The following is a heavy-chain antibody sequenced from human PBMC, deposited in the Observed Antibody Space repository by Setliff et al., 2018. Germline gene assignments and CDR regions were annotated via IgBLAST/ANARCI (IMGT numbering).Heavy chain of an antibody. Sequence: GSLRLSCEASGFTFSSYTMTWFRQAPGEGLEWVSGISARTGLTYYADSVKGRFTMSRDIPKNTVYLHMTSLRAEDPAMCYCAKRGDTRTFDYWGQGTLVTVSS. J-gene: IGHJ4*02. CDR3: AKRGDTRTFDY. V-gene: IGHV3-23*01. D-gene: IGHD5-18*01. CDR1: GFTFSSYT. CDR2: ISARTGLT.